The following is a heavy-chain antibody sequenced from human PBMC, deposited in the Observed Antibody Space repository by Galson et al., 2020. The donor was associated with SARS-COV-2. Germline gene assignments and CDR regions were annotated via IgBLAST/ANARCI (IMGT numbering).Heavy chain of an antibody. Sequence: GGSLRLSCAASGFTFSGSAMHWARQASGKGLEWVGRIRSKANSYATAYAASVKGRFTISRDDSKNTAYLQMNSLKTEDTAVYYCTRRGYSYGVDYWGQGTLVTVSS. D-gene: IGHD5-18*01. CDR2: IRSKANSYAT. CDR1: GFTFSGSA. V-gene: IGHV3-73*01. J-gene: IGHJ4*02. CDR3: TRRGYSYGVDY.